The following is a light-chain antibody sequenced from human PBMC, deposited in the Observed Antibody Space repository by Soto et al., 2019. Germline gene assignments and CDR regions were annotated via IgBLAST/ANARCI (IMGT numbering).Light chain of an antibody. Sequence: ELLMTQSPSTLAVSPGERANLSCRASQSVRRNLAWYQQKPGQAPRLLIYGASTRATGIPARFSGSGSGTEFTLTISSLQSEDVEVYYCQQYNNWPQTFGQGTKVDIK. CDR1: QSVRRN. J-gene: IGKJ1*01. CDR3: QQYNNWPQT. V-gene: IGKV3-15*01. CDR2: GAS.